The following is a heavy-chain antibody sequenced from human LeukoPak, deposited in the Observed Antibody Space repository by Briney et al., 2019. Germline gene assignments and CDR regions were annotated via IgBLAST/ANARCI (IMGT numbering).Heavy chain of an antibody. CDR1: GGTFSSYA. Sequence: SVKVSCKVSGGTFSSYAISWVRQAPGQGLEWMGGIIPIFGTANYAQKFQGRVTITADESTSTAYMELSSLRSEDTAVYYCARAGSSSSFDNWFDPWGQGTLVTVSS. CDR3: ARAGSSSSFDNWFDP. V-gene: IGHV1-69*13. D-gene: IGHD6-6*01. J-gene: IGHJ5*02. CDR2: IIPIFGTA.